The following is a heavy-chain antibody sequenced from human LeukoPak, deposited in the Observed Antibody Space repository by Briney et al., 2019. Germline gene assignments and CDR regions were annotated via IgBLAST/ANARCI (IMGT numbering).Heavy chain of an antibody. J-gene: IGHJ1*01. D-gene: IGHD6-13*01. CDR1: GFTVSSNY. CDR2: IYSGGST. CDR3: AREGQQLEPYFQH. V-gene: IGHV3-53*01. Sequence: GGSLRLSCAASGFTVSSNYMSWVRPAPGKGLEWVSVIYSGGSTYYADSVKSRFTISRDNSKNTLYLQINSLRAEDTAVYYCAREGQQLEPYFQHWGQGTLVTVST.